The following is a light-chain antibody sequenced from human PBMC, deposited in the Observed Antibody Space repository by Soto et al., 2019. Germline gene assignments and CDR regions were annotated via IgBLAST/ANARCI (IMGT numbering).Light chain of an antibody. J-gene: IGKJ4*01. CDR2: SAS. V-gene: IGKV1-12*01. Sequence: IQVTQSPSSVSASVGDRVTITCRASQPISSWLAWYQQKPGQPPNLLIYSASTLRSGVPSRFSGSESGTLFTLTLTHLQPEDFATYYCQQASSFPLTFGGGTKVEVK. CDR3: QQASSFPLT. CDR1: QPISSW.